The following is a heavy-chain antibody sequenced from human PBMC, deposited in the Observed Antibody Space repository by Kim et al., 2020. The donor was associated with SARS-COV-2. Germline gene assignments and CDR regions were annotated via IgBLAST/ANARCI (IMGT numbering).Heavy chain of an antibody. D-gene: IGHD2-15*01. CDR3: ARIYSSYFYLDV. J-gene: IGHJ6*03. V-gene: IGHV4-39*01. Sequence: IPSLTSRVTMSADTSKNEVSLRLSSVTAADTAVYYCARIYSSYFYLDVWGKGTSVTVSS.